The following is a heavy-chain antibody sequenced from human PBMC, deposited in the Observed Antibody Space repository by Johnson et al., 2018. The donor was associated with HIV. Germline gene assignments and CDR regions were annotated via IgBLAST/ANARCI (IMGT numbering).Heavy chain of an antibody. CDR2: IWYDGSNK. V-gene: IGHV3-33*06. Sequence: QVQLVESGGGVVQPGKSLRLSCAASGFAFRNYGMHWVRQAPGKGLEWVAVIWYDGSNKYYADSVKGRFTISRDNSKNTLNLQMNSLRDEDTAVYYCAKDQYGIAGRYAFDIWGQGTMVTVSS. J-gene: IGHJ3*02. CDR1: GFAFRNYG. D-gene: IGHD2-21*01. CDR3: AKDQYGIAGRYAFDI.